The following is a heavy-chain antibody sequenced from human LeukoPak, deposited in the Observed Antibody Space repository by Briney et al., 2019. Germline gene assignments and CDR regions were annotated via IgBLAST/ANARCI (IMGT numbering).Heavy chain of an antibody. Sequence: GESLRLSCAASGFTFSTAWMTWVRQAPGMGLEWVGRIKSKTDGGTTDYAAPVKGRFTILRDDSRNTMYLQMNSLKTEDTAVYYCTRVVVAAIDSWGQGTLVTVSS. V-gene: IGHV3-15*01. CDR3: TRVVVAAIDS. CDR1: GFTFSTAW. CDR2: IKSKTDGGTT. J-gene: IGHJ4*02. D-gene: IGHD2-15*01.